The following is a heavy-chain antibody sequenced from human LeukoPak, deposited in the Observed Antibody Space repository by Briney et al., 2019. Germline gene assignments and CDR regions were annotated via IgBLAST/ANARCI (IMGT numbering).Heavy chain of an antibody. CDR2: IYHSGST. D-gene: IGHD4-17*01. CDR1: GYSISSGYY. V-gene: IGHV4-38-2*01. CDR3: ARAKTTVTTWFDP. J-gene: IGHJ5*02. Sequence: PSETLSLTCAVSGYSISSGYYWGWIRPPPGKGLEWIGSIYHSGSTYYNPSLKSRVTISVDTSKNQFSLKLSSATAADTAVYYCARAKTTVTTWFDPWGQGTLVTVSS.